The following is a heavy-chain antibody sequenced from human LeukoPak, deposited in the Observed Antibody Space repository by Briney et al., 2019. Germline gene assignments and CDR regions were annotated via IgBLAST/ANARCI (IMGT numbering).Heavy chain of an antibody. CDR3: ARELYYQFDY. Sequence: SETLSLTCTVSGGSISSGSYYWRWIRQPAGKGLEWIVRMYTSGSTNYNPSLKSRVTISVDTSKNQFSLKLSSVTAADTAVYYCARELYYQFDYWGQGTLVTVSS. CDR2: MYTSGST. D-gene: IGHD3-10*01. CDR1: GGSISSGSYY. J-gene: IGHJ4*02. V-gene: IGHV4-61*02.